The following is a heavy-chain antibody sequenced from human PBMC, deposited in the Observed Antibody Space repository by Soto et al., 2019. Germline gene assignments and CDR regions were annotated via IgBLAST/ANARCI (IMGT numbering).Heavy chain of an antibody. CDR2: IYYSGST. D-gene: IGHD3-10*01. CDR3: ARWVVRGKVDY. Sequence: SSETLSLTCTVSGGSISSSSYYWGWIRQPPGKGLEWIGSIYYSGSTYYNPSLKSRVTISVDTSKNQFSLKLSSVTAADTAVYYCARWVVRGKVDYWGQGTLVTVSS. J-gene: IGHJ4*02. V-gene: IGHV4-39*01. CDR1: GGSISSSSYY.